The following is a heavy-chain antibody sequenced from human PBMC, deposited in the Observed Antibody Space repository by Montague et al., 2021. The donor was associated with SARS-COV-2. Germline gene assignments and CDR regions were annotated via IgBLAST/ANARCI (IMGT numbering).Heavy chain of an antibody. CDR2: INHSGST. CDR1: GGSFSGYY. J-gene: IGHJ4*02. CDR3: ARVAGGYYHDSSTYFDY. V-gene: IGHV4-34*01. Sequence: SETLSLTRALSGGSFSGYYWSWIRQPPGKGLEWIGEINHSGSTNXNPSLKSRVTLSVDTSKKQFSLKLSSLTAADTAVYYCARVAGGYYHDSSTYFDYWGQGSLVTVSS. D-gene: IGHD3-22*01.